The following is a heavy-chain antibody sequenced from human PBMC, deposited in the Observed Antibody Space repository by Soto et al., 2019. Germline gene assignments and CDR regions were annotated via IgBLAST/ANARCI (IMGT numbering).Heavy chain of an antibody. CDR1: GGSVSSESHY. J-gene: IGHJ4*03. CDR2: IYYTGST. CDR3: ASDQYFFRICSYSYAIGF. V-gene: IGHV4-61*01. Sequence: SETVSLTCTVSGGSVSSESHYWSWIRQTPGKGLEWIGYIYYTGSTNYNPSIKGRVTMSVDTSRDQVSLRLRSVTRADTAVYYCASDQYFFRICSYSYAIGFRGQATMVTASP. D-gene: IGHD3-22*01.